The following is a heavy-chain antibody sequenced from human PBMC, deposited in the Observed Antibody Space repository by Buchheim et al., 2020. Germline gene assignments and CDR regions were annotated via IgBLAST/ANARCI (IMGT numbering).Heavy chain of an antibody. CDR2: IKPSGGST. D-gene: IGHD3-3*01. CDR3: AREPLLEWLLTLRYYEGMDV. CDR1: GYTFTSYY. V-gene: IGHV1-46*01. Sequence: QVQLVQSGAEVKKPGASVKVSCKASGYTFTSYYMHWVRQAPGQGLEWMGIIKPSGGSTSYAQKFQGRVTMTRDTSTSTVYMELSSLRSEDTAVYYGAREPLLEWLLTLRYYEGMDVWRQVTT. J-gene: IGHJ6*02.